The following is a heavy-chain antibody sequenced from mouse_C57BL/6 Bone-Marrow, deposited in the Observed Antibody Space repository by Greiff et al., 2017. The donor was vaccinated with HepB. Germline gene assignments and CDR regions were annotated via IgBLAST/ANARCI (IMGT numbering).Heavy chain of an antibody. D-gene: IGHD3-1*01. Sequence: QVQLQQSGPVLVKPGASVKLSCKASGYTFTSYWMQWVKQRPGQGLEWIGEIDPSDSYTNYNQKFKGKATLTVDTSSSTAYMQLSSLTSEDSAVYYCARRGLFLDYWGQGTSVTVSS. CDR2: IDPSDSYT. J-gene: IGHJ4*01. CDR1: GYTFTSYW. V-gene: IGHV1-50*01. CDR3: ARRGLFLDY.